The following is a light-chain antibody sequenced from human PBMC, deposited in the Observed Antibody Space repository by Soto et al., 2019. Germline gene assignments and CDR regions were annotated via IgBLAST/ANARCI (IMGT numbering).Light chain of an antibody. CDR1: SGHSDYA. Sequence: LVLTQSPSASASPGASVKLTCTLSSGHSDYAIAWHQQQPEKGPRYLMKVTSDGSHTKGDGIPDRFSGSSSGADRYLTISSPRSEDEADYYCQAWGTGGVFGGGTKLTVL. J-gene: IGLJ3*02. CDR3: QAWGTGGV. CDR2: VTSDGSH. V-gene: IGLV4-69*01.